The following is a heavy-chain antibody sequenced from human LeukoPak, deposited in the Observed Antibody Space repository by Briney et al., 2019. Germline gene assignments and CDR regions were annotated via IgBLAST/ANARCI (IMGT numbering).Heavy chain of an antibody. Sequence: SETLSLTCTVSGGSISSSSFYWDWIRQPPGKGLEWIGTIFYSGSTYYNPSLKSRVTISVDTSKNQFSLKLSSVTAADTAVYYCASTYSSGWYYFDYWGQGTLVTVSS. CDR2: IFYSGST. J-gene: IGHJ4*02. CDR3: ASTYSSGWYYFDY. D-gene: IGHD6-19*01. V-gene: IGHV4-39*07. CDR1: GGSISSSSFY.